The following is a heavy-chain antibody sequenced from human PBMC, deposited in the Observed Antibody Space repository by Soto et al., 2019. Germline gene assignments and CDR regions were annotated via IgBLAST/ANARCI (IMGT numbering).Heavy chain of an antibody. Sequence: KPSETLSLTCTVSGGSVSSGSYYWSWIRQPPGKGLEWIGYIYYSGSTNYNPSLKSRVTISVDTSKNQFSLKLSSVTAADTAVYYCARGRGQFGIGYYYYGMDVWGQGTTVTVSS. D-gene: IGHD3-16*01. V-gene: IGHV4-61*01. CDR2: IYYSGST. CDR1: GGSVSSGSYY. J-gene: IGHJ6*02. CDR3: ARGRGQFGIGYYYYGMDV.